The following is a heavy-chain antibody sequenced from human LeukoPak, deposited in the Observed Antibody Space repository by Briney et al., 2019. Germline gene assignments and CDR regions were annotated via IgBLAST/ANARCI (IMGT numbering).Heavy chain of an antibody. Sequence: GRSLRLSCAASGFTFSNFGMHWVRQAPGKGLEWVAVISYDAKNEYYTDSVKGRFTISRDNAKNTVYLQMNSLKPEDTAVYYCAKLVRATSVYWGQGTLVTVSS. CDR1: GFTFSNFG. V-gene: IGHV3-30*18. CDR2: ISYDAKNE. J-gene: IGHJ4*02. D-gene: IGHD1-26*01. CDR3: AKLVRATSVY.